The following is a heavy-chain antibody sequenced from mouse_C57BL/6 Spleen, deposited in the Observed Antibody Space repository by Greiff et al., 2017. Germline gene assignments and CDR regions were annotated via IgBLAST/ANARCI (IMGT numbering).Heavy chain of an antibody. V-gene: IGHV1-39*01. CDR2: INPNYGTT. D-gene: IGHD2-5*01. CDR3: ARLGSNPFAY. Sequence: EVKLVESGPELVKPGASVKISCKASGYSFTDYNMNWVKQSNGKSLEWIGVINPNYGTTNYNQKFKGKATLTVDQSSSTAYMQLNSLTSEDSAVYDCARLGSNPFAYWGQGTLVTVSA. J-gene: IGHJ3*01. CDR1: GYSFTDYN.